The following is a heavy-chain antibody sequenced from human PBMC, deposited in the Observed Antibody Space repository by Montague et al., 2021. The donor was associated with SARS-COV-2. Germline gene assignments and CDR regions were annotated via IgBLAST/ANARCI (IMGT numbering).Heavy chain of an antibody. V-gene: IGHV3-33*08. D-gene: IGHD1-26*01. CDR2: ICWDGSNN. J-gene: IGHJ4*02. CDR3: VARVIGGATVLDY. CDR1: GFRFGTYG. Sequence: YRRLSCAASGFRFGTYGMHWVRQAPGKGLEWVAGICWDGSNNDYADSVKGRFTISRDNSKNTLYLQMNSLRAEDTAVYYCVARVIGGATVLDYWGQGTLVTVSS.